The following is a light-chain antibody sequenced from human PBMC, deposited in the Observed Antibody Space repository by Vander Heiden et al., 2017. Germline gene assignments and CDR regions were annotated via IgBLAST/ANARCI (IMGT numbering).Light chain of an antibody. V-gene: IGLV1-40*01. J-gene: IGLJ3*02. CDR3: QSYDSSLSGVV. CDR2: GNI. Sequence: QSVLTQPPTVSGAPGQRVTITCTGSSSNIGAGYDVHWYQPLPGTAPKLLIYGNINRPSGVPDRFSGSKSGTSASLAITGLQADDEADYYCQSYDSSLSGVVFGGGTKLTVL. CDR1: SSNIGAGYD.